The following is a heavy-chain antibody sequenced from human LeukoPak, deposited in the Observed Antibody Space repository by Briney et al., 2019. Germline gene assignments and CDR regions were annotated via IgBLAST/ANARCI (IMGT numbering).Heavy chain of an antibody. CDR1: GFTLSDYS. V-gene: IGHV3-48*02. CDR3: ARDLTSYYGIRGGY. J-gene: IGHJ4*02. CDR2: ISSSSSTI. Sequence: GGSLRLSCAASGFTLSDYSMNWVRQAPGKGLEWVSYISSSSSTIYYADSVKGRFTISRDNAKNSLYLRMNSLRDEDTAVYYCARDLTSYYGIRGGYWGQGNLFTVSS. D-gene: IGHD3-10*01.